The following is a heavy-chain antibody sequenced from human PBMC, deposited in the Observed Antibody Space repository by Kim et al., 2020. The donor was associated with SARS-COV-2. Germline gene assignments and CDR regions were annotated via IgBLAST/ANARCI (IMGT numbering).Heavy chain of an antibody. CDR2: INHSGST. V-gene: IGHV4-34*01. Sequence: SETLSLTCAVYGGSFSGYYWSWIRQPPGKGLEWIGEINHSGSTNYNPSLNSRVTISVDTSKNQFSLTLSSVTAADTAVYYCARDRSSWGIDYWGQGTLVTVSS. D-gene: IGHD6-13*01. CDR3: ARDRSSWGIDY. CDR1: GGSFSGYY. J-gene: IGHJ4*02.